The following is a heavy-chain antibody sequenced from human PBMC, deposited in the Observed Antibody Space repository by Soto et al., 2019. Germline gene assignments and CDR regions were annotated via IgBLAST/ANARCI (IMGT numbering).Heavy chain of an antibody. CDR2: IIPILGIA. CDR3: AREKRYFDWLLFDY. CDR1: GGTFSSYT. Sequence: QVQLVQSVAEVKKPGSSVKVSCKASGGTFSSYTISWVRQAPGQGLEWMGRIIPILGIANYAQKFQGRVTITADKCTSTAYMELSSLRSEDTAVYYCAREKRYFDWLLFDYWGQGTLVTVSS. D-gene: IGHD3-9*01. V-gene: IGHV1-69*08. J-gene: IGHJ4*02.